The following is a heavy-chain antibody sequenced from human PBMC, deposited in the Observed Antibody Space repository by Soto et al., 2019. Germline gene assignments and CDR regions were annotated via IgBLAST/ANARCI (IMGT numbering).Heavy chain of an antibody. V-gene: IGHV1-8*01. CDR2: MNPNSGNT. CDR3: ARGSITMIVVVNDWFDP. D-gene: IGHD3-22*01. Sequence: QVQLVQSGAEVKKPGASVKVSCKASGYTFTSYDINWVRQATGQGLEWMGWMNPNSGNTGYAQKFQGRVTMTRNTSISTAYMELSSLRSEDTAVYYCARGSITMIVVVNDWFDPWGQGTLVTVSS. J-gene: IGHJ5*02. CDR1: GYTFTSYD.